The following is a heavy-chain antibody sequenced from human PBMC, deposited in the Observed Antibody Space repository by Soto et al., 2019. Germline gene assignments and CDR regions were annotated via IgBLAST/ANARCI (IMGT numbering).Heavy chain of an antibody. Sequence: QVQLVQSGAEVKKPGSSVKVSCKASGGTFSTDSISWVRQAPGQGLEWMGGIIPIFGTANNAQKFQGRVTITADESTSTAYMELSSLRSEDTAVYFCAREIDAYYGMDVWGQGTTVTVAS. CDR3: AREIDAYYGMDV. CDR2: IIPIFGTA. J-gene: IGHJ6*02. V-gene: IGHV1-69*12. CDR1: GGTFSTDS.